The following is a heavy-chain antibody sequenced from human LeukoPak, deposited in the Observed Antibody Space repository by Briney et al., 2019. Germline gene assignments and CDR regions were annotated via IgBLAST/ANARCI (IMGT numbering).Heavy chain of an antibody. D-gene: IGHD3-10*01. CDR2: ISWNSGSI. CDR3: AKGRGPGLWFGELIP. CDR1: GFTFDDYA. Sequence: PGRSLRLSCAASGFTFDDYAMHWVRRAPGKGLEWVSGISWNSGSIGYADSVKGRFTISRDNAKNSLYLQMNSLRAEDTALYYCAKGRGPGLWFGELIPWGQGTLVTVSS. J-gene: IGHJ1*01. V-gene: IGHV3-9*01.